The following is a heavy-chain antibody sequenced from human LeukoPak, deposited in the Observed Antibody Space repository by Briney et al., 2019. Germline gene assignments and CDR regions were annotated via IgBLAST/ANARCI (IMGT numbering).Heavy chain of an antibody. V-gene: IGHV1-69*13. J-gene: IGHJ4*02. Sequence: SVKVSCKASGGTFISYAISWVRQAPGQGLEWMGGIIPIFGTANYAQKFQGRVTITADESTSTAYMELSSLRSEDTAVYYCARDRYQSGSYVRYFDYWGQGTLVTVSS. CDR1: GGTFISYA. CDR3: ARDRYQSGSYVRYFDY. CDR2: IIPIFGTA. D-gene: IGHD1-26*01.